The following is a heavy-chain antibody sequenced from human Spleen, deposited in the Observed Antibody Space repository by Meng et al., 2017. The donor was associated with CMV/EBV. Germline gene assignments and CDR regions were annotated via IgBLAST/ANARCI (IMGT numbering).Heavy chain of an antibody. CDR2: INSDGSST. Sequence: GESLKISCAASGFTFSSYWMHWVRQAPGKGLVWVSRINSDGSSTSYADSVKGRFTISRDNAKNTLYLQMNSLRAEDTAVYYCARVIYSSSWYDLDYYYYGKDVWGQGTTVTVSS. J-gene: IGHJ6*02. CDR3: ARVIYSSSWYDLDYYYYGKDV. CDR1: GFTFSSYW. V-gene: IGHV3-74*01. D-gene: IGHD6-13*01.